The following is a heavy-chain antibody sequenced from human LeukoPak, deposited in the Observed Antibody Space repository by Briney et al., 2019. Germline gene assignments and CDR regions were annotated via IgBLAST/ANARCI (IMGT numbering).Heavy chain of an antibody. CDR2: IYTTGST. D-gene: IGHD7-27*01. V-gene: IGHV4-61*09. J-gene: IGHJ4*02. CDR1: GGSISSNRYY. CDR3: ARYQNWGSWYYFDY. Sequence: SETLSLTCSVSGGSISSNRYYWSWIRQPAGKGLEWIGHIYTTGSTSYNPSLKSRVTISGDTSKNQFSLKLSSVTATDTAVYYCARYQNWGSWYYFDYWGQGTLVTVSS.